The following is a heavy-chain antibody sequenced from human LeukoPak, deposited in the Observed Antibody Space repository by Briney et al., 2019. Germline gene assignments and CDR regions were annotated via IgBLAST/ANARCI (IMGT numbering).Heavy chain of an antibody. V-gene: IGHV3-15*01. Sequence: PGGSLRLSCAASGFTFSNAWMSWVRQAPGKGLEGVGRIKSKTDGGTTDYATPVKGRFTISRDDSKNTLYLQMSSLKTEDTAVYYCATTVFGALTSLDYWGQGTLVTVSS. J-gene: IGHJ4*02. CDR2: IKSKTDGGTT. D-gene: IGHD3-3*01. CDR3: ATTVFGALTSLDY. CDR1: GFTFSNAW.